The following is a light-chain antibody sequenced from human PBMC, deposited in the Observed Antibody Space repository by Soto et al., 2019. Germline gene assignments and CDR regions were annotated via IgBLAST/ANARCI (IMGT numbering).Light chain of an antibody. V-gene: IGLV1-44*01. CDR1: SSNIGRNT. CDR2: SND. CDR3: AAWDDSLKGVV. J-gene: IGLJ2*01. Sequence: QSAVTQPPSASGTPGQRVTIACSGSSSNIGRNTVHWYQQFPGTAPKLLIYSNDQRPSGVPDRFSGSKSGSSASLAISRLQSEDEADYYCAAWDDSLKGVVFGGGTKLTVL.